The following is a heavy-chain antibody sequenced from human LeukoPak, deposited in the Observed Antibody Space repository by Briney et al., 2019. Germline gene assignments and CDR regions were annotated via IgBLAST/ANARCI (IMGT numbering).Heavy chain of an antibody. J-gene: IGHJ6*02. D-gene: IGHD2/OR15-2a*01. CDR3: AKVIQTAGRQRTTRPEDYYYYGMDV. CDR1: GFTFSSYG. CDR2: ISYDGSNK. V-gene: IGHV3-30*18. Sequence: PGRSLRLSCAASGFTFSSYGMHWVRQAPGKGLEWVAVISYDGSNKYYADSVKGRFTISRDNSKNTLYLQMNSLRAEDTAVYYCAKVIQTAGRQRTTRPEDYYYYGMDVWGQGTTVTVSS.